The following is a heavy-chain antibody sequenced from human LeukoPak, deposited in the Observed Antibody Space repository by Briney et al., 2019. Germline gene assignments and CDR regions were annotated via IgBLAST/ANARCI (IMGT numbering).Heavy chain of an antibody. CDR3: ARGGGYCSIPNCRETGNRFDS. Sequence: GGSLRFSCAASGFPFGTYNMNWVRQAPGKGLEWVSSIGGSGSHIYYADSMKGRFTISRDNAKNSLYLQMNSLGAEDTAVYFCARGGGYCSIPNCRETGNRFDSWGQGTLVTVSS. D-gene: IGHD2-2*01. CDR2: IGGSGSHI. V-gene: IGHV3-21*01. CDR1: GFPFGTYN. J-gene: IGHJ5*01.